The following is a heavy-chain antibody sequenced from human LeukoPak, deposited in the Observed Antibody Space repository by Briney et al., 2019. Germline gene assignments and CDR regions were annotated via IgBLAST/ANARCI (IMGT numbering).Heavy chain of an antibody. Sequence: SETLSLTCAVSGGSISSGGYSWSWIRQPPGKGLEWIGYIYHSGSTYYNPSLKSRVTMSVDTSKNQFSLKLSSVTAADTAVYYCALIAARLNYWGQGTLVTVSS. D-gene: IGHD6-6*01. V-gene: IGHV4-30-2*01. CDR2: IYHSGST. J-gene: IGHJ4*02. CDR1: GGSISSGGYS. CDR3: ALIAARLNY.